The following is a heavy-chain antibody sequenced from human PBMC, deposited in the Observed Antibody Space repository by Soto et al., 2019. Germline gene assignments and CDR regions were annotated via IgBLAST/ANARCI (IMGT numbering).Heavy chain of an antibody. CDR2: IFHSGST. Sequence: SETLSLTCAVSGGSISSSNWLSWFLQPPGKGLEWIGEIFHSGSTNYNPSLKSRVTISLDMSNNQFSLKLNSVTAADTAVYYCARVTSGLSLFDYWGQGTLVTVSS. CDR1: GGSISSSNW. D-gene: IGHD6-19*01. V-gene: IGHV4-4*02. J-gene: IGHJ4*02. CDR3: ARVTSGLSLFDY.